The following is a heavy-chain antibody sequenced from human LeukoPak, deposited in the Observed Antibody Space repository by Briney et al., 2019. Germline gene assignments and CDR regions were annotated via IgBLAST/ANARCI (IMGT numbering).Heavy chain of an antibody. Sequence: GRSLRLSCAASGFTFSSYAMHWVRQAPGKGLEWVAVISYDGSNKYYADSVKGRITISRGNSKNTLYLQMNSLRAEDTAVYYCARGRATTLDYWGQGTLVTVSS. CDR3: ARGRATTLDY. CDR2: ISYDGSNK. J-gene: IGHJ4*02. V-gene: IGHV3-30-3*01. D-gene: IGHD5-12*01. CDR1: GFTFSSYA.